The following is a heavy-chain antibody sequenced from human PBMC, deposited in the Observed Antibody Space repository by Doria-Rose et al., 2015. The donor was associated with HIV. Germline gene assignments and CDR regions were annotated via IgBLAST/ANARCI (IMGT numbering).Heavy chain of an antibody. J-gene: IGHJ4*02. V-gene: IGHV4-31*03. CDR3: ARMGSYRELEY. CDR1: GASVSSRGYY. Sequence: QVQLQQWGPGLVKPSETLSLTCSVSGASVSSRGYYWNWIRQVPGKGLESLGYTYYTGTSDYSPSLKSRLNMAVDTSKNQFSLKLSFVTVADTAVYYCARMGSYRELEYWGQGALVIVS. CDR2: TYYTGTS. D-gene: IGHD3-3*01.